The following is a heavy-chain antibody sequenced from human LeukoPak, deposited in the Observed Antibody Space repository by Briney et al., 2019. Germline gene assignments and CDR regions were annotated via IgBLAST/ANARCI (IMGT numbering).Heavy chain of an antibody. CDR2: IYYSGST. Sequence: PSETLSLTCTVSGGSISSYYWSWIRQPPGKGLEWIGYIYYSGSTNYNPSLKSRVTISVDTSKNQFSLKLSSVTAADTAVYYCARSSYGALLDYWGQGTLVTVSS. V-gene: IGHV4-59*01. J-gene: IGHJ4*02. CDR3: ARSSYGALLDY. D-gene: IGHD3-10*01. CDR1: GGSISSYY.